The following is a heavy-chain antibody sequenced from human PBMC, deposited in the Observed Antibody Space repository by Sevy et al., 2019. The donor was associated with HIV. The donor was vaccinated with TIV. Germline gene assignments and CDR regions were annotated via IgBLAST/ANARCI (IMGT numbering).Heavy chain of an antibody. D-gene: IGHD2-15*01. CDR1: GYTFTSFG. CDR3: ARPFCSGGSCYRWYFDF. V-gene: IGHV1-18*01. J-gene: IGHJ4*02. Sequence: ASVKVSCKASGYTFTSFGITWVRQAPGQGLEWEGWVSPYNGKTKYAQKLQGRVTMTTDTSTSTAYMELRSLRSDDTAVYYCARPFCSGGSCYRWYFDFWGQGTLVTVSS. CDR2: VSPYNGKT.